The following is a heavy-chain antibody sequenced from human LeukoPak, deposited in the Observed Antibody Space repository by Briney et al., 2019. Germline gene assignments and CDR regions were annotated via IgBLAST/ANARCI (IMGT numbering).Heavy chain of an antibody. CDR1: GGSISSDY. J-gene: IGHJ4*02. CDR3: ARVVGATGSSDY. V-gene: IGHV4-59*01. D-gene: IGHD1-26*01. Sequence: SETLSLTCTVSGGSISSDYWSWIRQPPGKGLEWIGHIYYIGSTNYNPSLKSRITISVDTSKGHFSLKLSSVTAADTAVYYCARVVGATGSSDYWGQGTLVTVSS. CDR2: IYYIGST.